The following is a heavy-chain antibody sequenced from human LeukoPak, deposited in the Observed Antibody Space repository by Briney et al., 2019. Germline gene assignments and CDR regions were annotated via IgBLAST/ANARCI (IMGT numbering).Heavy chain of an antibody. V-gene: IGHV3-53*01. Sequence: PGGSLRLSCAVSGFTVSGDYMSWVRQAPGKGLEWVSVIYSGGSTYYADSVKGRFTISRDNSKNTLYLQMNSLRVEDTAVYYCARHDWFDPWGRGTLVTVSS. CDR2: IYSGGST. CDR3: ARHDWFDP. CDR1: GFTVSGDY. J-gene: IGHJ5*02.